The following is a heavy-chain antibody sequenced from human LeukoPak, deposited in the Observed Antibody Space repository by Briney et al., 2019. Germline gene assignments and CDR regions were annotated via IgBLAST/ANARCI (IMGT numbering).Heavy chain of an antibody. CDR2: FDPEDGET. CDR3: RIAAAGNIDY. Sequence: ASVKVSCKVSGYTLTELSMHWVRQAPGKGLEWMGGFDPEDGETIYEQKFQGRVTMTEDTSTDTAYMELSSLRSEDTAVYYCRIAAAGNIDYWGQGTLVTVSS. CDR1: GYTLTELS. D-gene: IGHD6-13*01. V-gene: IGHV1-24*01. J-gene: IGHJ4*02.